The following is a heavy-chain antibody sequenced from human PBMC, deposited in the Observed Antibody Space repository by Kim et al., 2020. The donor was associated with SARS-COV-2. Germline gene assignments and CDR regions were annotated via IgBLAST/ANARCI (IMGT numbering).Heavy chain of an antibody. V-gene: IGHV3-7*03. CDR2: KQDGDGT. CDR3: VREWSF. D-gene: IGHD2-15*01. J-gene: IGHJ4*02. Sequence: KQDGDGTQYVGAVKGRFTISRDNGKNSGYLQVNSRRGEDTAVYYCVREWSFWGQGTLVTVSS.